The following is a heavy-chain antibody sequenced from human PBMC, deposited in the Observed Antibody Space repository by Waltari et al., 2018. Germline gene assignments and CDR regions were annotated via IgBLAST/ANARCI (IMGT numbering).Heavy chain of an antibody. D-gene: IGHD5-12*01. CDR2: ISHDGDND. V-gene: IGHV3-30*03. CDR3: ARGRAVATL. CDR1: GFAFKSYA. J-gene: IGHJ1*01. Sequence: EQLVQSGGGVVQPGGSLRLSCAASGFAFKSYAFEWVRQAPGKGLDGVAVISHDGDNDQYGTSVKGRFIVSRDNSRDTVYLQMNSLTPEDTALYFCARGRAVATLWGQGTFVSVSS.